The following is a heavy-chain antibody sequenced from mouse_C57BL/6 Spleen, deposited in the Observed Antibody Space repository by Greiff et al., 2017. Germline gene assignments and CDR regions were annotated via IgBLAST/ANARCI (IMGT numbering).Heavy chain of an antibody. V-gene: IGHV14-4*01. CDR3: AIYYYGSPYFDC. CDR2: IDPENGDT. CDR1: GFNIKDDY. J-gene: IGHJ2*01. D-gene: IGHD1-1*01. Sequence: VQLQQSGAELVRPGASVKLSCTASGFNIKDDYMHWVKQRPEQGLEWIGWIDPENGDTEYASKFQGKATITADTSSNTAYLQLSSLTSEDTAVYYCAIYYYGSPYFDCWGQGTTLTVAS.